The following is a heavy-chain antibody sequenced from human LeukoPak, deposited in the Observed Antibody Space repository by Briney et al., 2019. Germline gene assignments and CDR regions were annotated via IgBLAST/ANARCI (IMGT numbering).Heavy chain of an antibody. J-gene: IGHJ3*02. D-gene: IGHD3-22*01. CDR1: GFTFSSYA. Sequence: PGASLRLSCAASGFTFSSYAMSWVRQAPGKGLEWVSAISGSGGSTYYADSVKGRFTISRDNSKNTLYLQMNSLRAEDTAVYYCAKDLDYYDSSGLDAFDIWGQGTMVTVSS. V-gene: IGHV3-23*01. CDR3: AKDLDYYDSSGLDAFDI. CDR2: ISGSGGST.